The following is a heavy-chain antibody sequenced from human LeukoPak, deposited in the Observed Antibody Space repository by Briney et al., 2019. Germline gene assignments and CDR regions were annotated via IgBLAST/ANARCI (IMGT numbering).Heavy chain of an antibody. V-gene: IGHV3-30-3*01. CDR3: ARGGGPAAYYYYGMDV. Sequence: PGGSLRLSCAASGFTFSSYAMHWVRQAPGKGLEWVAVISYDGGNKYYADSVKGRFTISRDNSKNTLYLQMNSLRAEDTAVYYCARGGGPAAYYYYGMDVWGQGTTVTVSS. CDR1: GFTFSSYA. CDR2: ISYDGGNK. D-gene: IGHD2-2*01. J-gene: IGHJ6*02.